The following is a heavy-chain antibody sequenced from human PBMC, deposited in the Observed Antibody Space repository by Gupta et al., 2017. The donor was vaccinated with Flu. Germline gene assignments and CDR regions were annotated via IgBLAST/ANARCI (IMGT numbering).Heavy chain of an antibody. CDR3: ARDVMGFGSGSYYLCAFDI. CDR2: ISSSSSYT. D-gene: IGHD3-10*01. V-gene: IGHV3-11*05. CDR1: GFTFSDYY. Sequence: QVQLVESGGGLVKPGGSLRLSCAASGFTFSDYYMSWIRQAPGKGLEWVSYISSSSSYTNYADSVKGRFTISRDNAKNSLYLQMNSLRAEDTAVYYCARDVMGFGSGSYYLCAFDIWGQGTMVTVSS. J-gene: IGHJ3*02.